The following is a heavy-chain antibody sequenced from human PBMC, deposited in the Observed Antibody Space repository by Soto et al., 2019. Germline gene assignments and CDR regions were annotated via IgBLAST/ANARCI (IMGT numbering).Heavy chain of an antibody. CDR1: GGSISSVGHY. CDR3: ARHRAGRGNSPRGMDV. J-gene: IGHJ6*02. V-gene: IGHV4-39*01. CDR2: IYYSGST. Sequence: SETLSLTCSVSGGSISSVGHYWTWIRQQPGKGLEWIGYIYYSGSTYYNPSLKSRVTISVDTSKNQFSLKLSSVTAADTAVYYCARHRAGRGNSPRGMDVWGQGTTVTVSS. D-gene: IGHD1-7*01.